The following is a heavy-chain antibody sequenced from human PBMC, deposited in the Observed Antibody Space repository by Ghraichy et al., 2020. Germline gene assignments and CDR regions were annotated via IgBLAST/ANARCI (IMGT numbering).Heavy chain of an antibody. D-gene: IGHD2-8*01. CDR3: ARDLAMYSSGYGMDV. V-gene: IGHV3-33*01. Sequence: GGSLRLSCAASGFTFSSYGMHWVRQAPGKGLEWVAVIWYDGSNKYYADSVKGRFTISRDNSKNTLYLQMNSLRAEDTAVYYCARDLAMYSSGYGMDVWGQGTTVTVSS. J-gene: IGHJ6*02. CDR1: GFTFSSYG. CDR2: IWYDGSNK.